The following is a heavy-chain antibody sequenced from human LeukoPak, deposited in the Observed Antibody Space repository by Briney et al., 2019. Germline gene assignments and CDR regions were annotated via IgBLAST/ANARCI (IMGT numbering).Heavy chain of an antibody. CDR3: AKSYSSGWPYYFDY. CDR2: ISGGGTNT. Sequence: PGGSLRLSCAASGFTFSSYAMSWVRQXXXXXXXXXXAISGGGTNTYYTDSVKGRFTISRDNSKNTLYLQMNSLRADDTAVYYCAKSYSSGWPYYFDYWGQGTLVTVSS. D-gene: IGHD6-19*01. CDR1: GFTFSSYA. V-gene: IGHV3-23*01. J-gene: IGHJ4*02.